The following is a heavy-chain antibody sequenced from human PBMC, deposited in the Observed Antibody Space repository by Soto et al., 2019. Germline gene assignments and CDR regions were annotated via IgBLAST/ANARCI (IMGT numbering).Heavy chain of an antibody. D-gene: IGHD6-13*01. J-gene: IGHJ4*02. CDR3: ARVTDRIAAAGTETPFDY. Sequence: SETLSLTCTVSGGSISSGGYYWSWIRQHPGKGLEWIGYIYYSGSTYYNPSLKSRVTISVDTSKNQFSLKLSSVTAADTAVYYCARVTDRIAAAGTETPFDYWGQGTLVTVSS. CDR2: IYYSGST. CDR1: GGSISSGGYY. V-gene: IGHV4-31*03.